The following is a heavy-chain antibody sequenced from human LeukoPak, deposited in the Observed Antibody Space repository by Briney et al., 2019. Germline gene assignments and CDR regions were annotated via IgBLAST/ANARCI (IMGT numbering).Heavy chain of an antibody. CDR3: ARQIEGGYHAFDI. CDR1: GFSFSNYW. J-gene: IGHJ3*02. V-gene: IGHV3-74*01. Sequence: GGSLRLSCAASGFSFSNYWTHWVRLAPGKGLVWVSRISRDGSSTIYADSVKGRSTISRDNARDTLYLQMSSLRAEDTAVYYCARQIEGGYHAFDIWGQRTLVPVSS. CDR2: ISRDGSST. D-gene: IGHD3-16*02.